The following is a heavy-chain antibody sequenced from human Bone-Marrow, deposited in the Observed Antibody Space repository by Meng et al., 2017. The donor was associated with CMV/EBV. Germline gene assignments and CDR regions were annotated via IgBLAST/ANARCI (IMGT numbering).Heavy chain of an antibody. CDR1: GFTFDDYA. CDR3: AKGPSGGYCSSTSCDDY. D-gene: IGHD2-2*03. Sequence: GGSLRLSCAASGFTFDDYAMSWVRQAPGKGLEWVSAISGSGGSTYYADSVKGRFTISRDNSKNTLYLQMNSLRAEDTAVYYCAKGPSGGYCSSTSCDDYWGQGTLVTVSS. CDR2: ISGSGGST. V-gene: IGHV3-23*01. J-gene: IGHJ4*02.